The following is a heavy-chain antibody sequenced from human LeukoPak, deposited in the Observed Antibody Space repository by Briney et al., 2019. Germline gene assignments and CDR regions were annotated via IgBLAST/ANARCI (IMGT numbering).Heavy chain of an antibody. D-gene: IGHD3-3*01. V-gene: IGHV3-30-3*01. CDR3: ARDGRDYDFWSGYYGFYYYYMDV. Sequence: PGRSLRLSCAASGFTFSSYAMHWVRQAPGKGLEWVAVISYDGSNKYYADSVRGRFTISRDNSKNTLYLQMNSLRAEDTAVYYCARDGRDYDFWSGYYGFYYYYMDVWGKGTTVTVSS. CDR1: GFTFSSYA. J-gene: IGHJ6*03. CDR2: ISYDGSNK.